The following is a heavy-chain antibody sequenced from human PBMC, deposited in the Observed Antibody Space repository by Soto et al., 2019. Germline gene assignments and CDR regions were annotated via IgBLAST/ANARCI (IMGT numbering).Heavy chain of an antibody. V-gene: IGHV3-30*18. CDR2: ISYDGSNK. J-gene: IGHJ4*02. Sequence: GGSLRLSCAASGFTFSSYGMHWVRQAPGKGLEWVAVISYDGSNKYYADSVKGRFTISRDNSKNTLYLQMNSLRAEDTAVYYCAKDPSYYDILTGYYPDYWGQGTLVTVSS. CDR1: GFTFSSYG. D-gene: IGHD3-9*01. CDR3: AKDPSYYDILTGYYPDY.